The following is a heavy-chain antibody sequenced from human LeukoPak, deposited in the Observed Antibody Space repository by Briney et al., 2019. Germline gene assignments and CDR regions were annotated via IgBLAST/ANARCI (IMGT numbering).Heavy chain of an antibody. D-gene: IGHD2-2*01. J-gene: IGHJ3*02. V-gene: IGHV4-34*01. CDR3: ARGLYAGYCSSTSCRIYAFDI. CDR2: INHSGST. CDR1: GGSFSGYY. Sequence: PSETLSLTCAVYGGSFSGYYWSWIREPPGKGLEWIGEINHSGSTSYKPSLKSRVTISVDTSKNQFSLKLSSVTAADTAVYYCARGLYAGYCSSTSCRIYAFDIWGQGTMVTVSS.